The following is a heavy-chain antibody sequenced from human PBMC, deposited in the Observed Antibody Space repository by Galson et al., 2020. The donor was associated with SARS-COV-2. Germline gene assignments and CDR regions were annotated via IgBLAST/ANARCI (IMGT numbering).Heavy chain of an antibody. J-gene: IGHJ6*02. CDR1: GLTFSNAW. D-gene: IGHD2-2*01. CDR2: IKSKTDGGTT. Sequence: GGSLRLSCAASGLTFSNAWMSWVRQAPGKGLEWVGRIKSKTDGGTTDYAAPVKGRFTISRDDSKNTLYLQMNSLKTEDTAVYYCTTDPPDIVVVPAALYDYYYGMDVWGQGTTVTVSS. CDR3: TTDPPDIVVVPAALYDYYYGMDV. V-gene: IGHV3-15*01.